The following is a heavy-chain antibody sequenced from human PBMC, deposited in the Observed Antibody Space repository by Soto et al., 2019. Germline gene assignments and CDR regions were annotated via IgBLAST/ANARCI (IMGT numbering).Heavy chain of an antibody. CDR2: VSASGRST. CDR1: GFTFSNYA. V-gene: IGHV3-23*01. CDR3: AKDPSAYSYDNTGYYFKRDWFDP. Sequence: PGGSLRLSCTASGFTFSNYAMSWVRQAPGKGLEWVSGVSASGRSTYYADSVLGRFTISRDNSRNTVYLQMDSPRAEDTALYYCAKDPSAYSYDNTGYYFKRDWFDPWGQGTLVTVSS. D-gene: IGHD3-22*01. J-gene: IGHJ5*02.